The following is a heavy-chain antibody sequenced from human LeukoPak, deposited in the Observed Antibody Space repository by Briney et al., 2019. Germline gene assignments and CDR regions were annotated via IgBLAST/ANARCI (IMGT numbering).Heavy chain of an antibody. CDR2: INHSGST. V-gene: IGHV4-34*01. Sequence: SETLSLTCAVYGGSFSGYYWSWIRQPPGKGLEWIGEINHSGSTNYNPSLKSRVTISVDTSKNQFSLKLSSVTAADTAVYYCARRRITMIVVVTHREYYFDYWGQGTLVTVSS. J-gene: IGHJ4*02. D-gene: IGHD3-22*01. CDR1: GGSFSGYY. CDR3: ARRRITMIVVVTHREYYFDY.